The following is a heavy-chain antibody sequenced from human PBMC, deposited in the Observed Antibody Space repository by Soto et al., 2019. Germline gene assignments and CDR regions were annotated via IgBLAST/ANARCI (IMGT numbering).Heavy chain of an antibody. CDR2: IKQDGSET. J-gene: IGHJ6*03. CDR1: GFTFSGHW. CDR3: ARDRAFCRGTNFRCGSIYYYYMGV. D-gene: IGHD2-2*01. Sequence: EVHLVESGGGLVQPGGSLRLSCAASGFTFSGHWMSWVRQAPGKGLEWVAHIKQDGSETFYVGSVKGRFTISRDNAKNSLDLQMNSLRAEDTALYFCARDRAFCRGTNFRCGSIYYYYMGVWGNGTTVTVSS. V-gene: IGHV3-7*01.